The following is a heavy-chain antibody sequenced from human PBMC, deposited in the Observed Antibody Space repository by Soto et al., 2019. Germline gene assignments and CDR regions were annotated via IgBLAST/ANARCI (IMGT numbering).Heavy chain of an antibody. V-gene: IGHV3-23*01. D-gene: IGHD4-17*01. J-gene: IGHJ4*02. CDR2: VLATGSAT. CDR3: AKDFTPDGYWDFDY. Sequence: GGSLRLSCAASGFTFSTYTMNWVRQPPGRGLEWVSAVLATGSATFYADSVKGRFTTSRDNSKNTLYLQMNNLRAEDTAVYYCAKDFTPDGYWDFDYWGQGTLVTVSS. CDR1: GFTFSTYT.